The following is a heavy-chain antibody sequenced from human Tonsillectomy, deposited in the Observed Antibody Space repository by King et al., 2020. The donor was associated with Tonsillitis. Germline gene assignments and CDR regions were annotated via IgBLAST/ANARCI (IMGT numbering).Heavy chain of an antibody. CDR2: IYYSGST. J-gene: IGHJ6*02. Sequence: QLQESGPGLVKPSQTLSLTCTVSGGSISSGDYYWSWIRQHPGKGLEWIAYIYYSGSTYYNPSLKSRISISIDTSKNQFSLKLSSVTAADTAVYYCVRDPRGIGSVTHNFYYYGMDVWGQGTTVTVSS. CDR3: VRDPRGIGSVTHNFYYYGMDV. V-gene: IGHV4-31*03. CDR1: GGSISSGDYY. D-gene: IGHD3-10*01.